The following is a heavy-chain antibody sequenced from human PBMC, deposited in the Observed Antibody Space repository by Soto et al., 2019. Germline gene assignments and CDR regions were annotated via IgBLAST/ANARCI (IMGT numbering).Heavy chain of an antibody. J-gene: IGHJ5*02. D-gene: IGHD6-19*01. CDR1: GGSFSGYY. CDR2: INHSGST. V-gene: IGHV4-34*01. Sequence: SSETLSLTCAVYGGSFSGYYWSWIRQPPGKGLEWIGEINHSGSTNYNPSLKSRVTISVDTSKNQFSLKLSSVTAADTAVYYCATTREYSSGWYFDHWGQGTLVTVSS. CDR3: ATTREYSSGWYFDH.